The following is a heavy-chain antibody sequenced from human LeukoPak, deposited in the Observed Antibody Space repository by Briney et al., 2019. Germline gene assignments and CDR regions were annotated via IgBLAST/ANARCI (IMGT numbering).Heavy chain of an antibody. J-gene: IGHJ5*02. V-gene: IGHV4-34*01. CDR3: ARGLIVVVPAATPEHNWFDP. Sequence: PSETLSLTCTVSGGSISSYYWSWIRQPPGKGLEWIGEINHSGSTNYNPSLKSRVTISVDTSKNQFSLKLSSVTAADTAVYYCARGLIVVVPAATPEHNWFDPWGQGTLVTVSS. CDR1: GGSISSYY. CDR2: INHSGST. D-gene: IGHD2-2*01.